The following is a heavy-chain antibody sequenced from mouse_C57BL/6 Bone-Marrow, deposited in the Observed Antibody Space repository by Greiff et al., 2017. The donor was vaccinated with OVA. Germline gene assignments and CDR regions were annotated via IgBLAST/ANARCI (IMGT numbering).Heavy chain of an antibody. J-gene: IGHJ2*01. CDR3: LIYDGYLYYFDY. Sequence: VQLVESGPELVKPGASVKISCKASGYAFSSSWMNWVKQRPGKGLEWIGRIYPGDGDTNYNGKFKGKATLTADKSSSTAYMQLSSLTSEDSAVYFCLIYDGYLYYFDYWGQGTTLTVSS. CDR1: GYAFSSSW. V-gene: IGHV1-82*01. CDR2: IYPGDGDT. D-gene: IGHD2-3*01.